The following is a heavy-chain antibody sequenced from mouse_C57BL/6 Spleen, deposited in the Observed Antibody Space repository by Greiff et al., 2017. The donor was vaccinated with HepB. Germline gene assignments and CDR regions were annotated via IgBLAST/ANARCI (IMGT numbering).Heavy chain of an antibody. Sequence: EVHLVESGPELVKPGASVKISCKASGYSFTGYYMNWVKQSPEKSLEWIGEINPSTGGTTYNQKFKAKATLTVDKSSSTAYMQLKSLTSEDSAVYYCARGGYYGNPHAMDYWGQGTSVTVSS. CDR3: ARGGYYGNPHAMDY. D-gene: IGHD2-1*01. V-gene: IGHV1-42*01. J-gene: IGHJ4*01. CDR2: INPSTGGT. CDR1: GYSFTGYY.